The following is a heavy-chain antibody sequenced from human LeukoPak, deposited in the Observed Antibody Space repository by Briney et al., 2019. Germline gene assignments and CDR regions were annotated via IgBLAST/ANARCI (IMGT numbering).Heavy chain of an antibody. CDR1: GFTFTTYA. J-gene: IGHJ4*02. V-gene: IGHV3-23*01. CDR2: ISGSGGST. D-gene: IGHD3-3*02. CDR3: SRAPLAWERGAFDY. Sequence: GGSLRLSCAASGFTFTTYAMTWVRQAPGKGLEWVSSISGSGGSTYYPDSVKGRFTISRDNSKNTVHLQMNSLRAEDTAVYYCSRAPLAWERGAFDYWGQGTLVTVSS.